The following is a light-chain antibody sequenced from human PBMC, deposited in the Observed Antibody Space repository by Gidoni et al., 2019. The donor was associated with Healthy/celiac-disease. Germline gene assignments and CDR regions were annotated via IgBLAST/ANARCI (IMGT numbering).Light chain of an antibody. V-gene: IGKV1-39*01. CDR2: AAS. CDR1: QSISSY. Sequence: DIQMTQSPSSLSASIGDRGTITCRASQSISSYLNWYQQRPGKAPRLLLFAASSLQIGVPSRFIGRGSGTDFTVTIRSLQPEDFATYYCQQSYSTPWPFGQGTKVEIK. J-gene: IGKJ1*01. CDR3: QQSYSTPWP.